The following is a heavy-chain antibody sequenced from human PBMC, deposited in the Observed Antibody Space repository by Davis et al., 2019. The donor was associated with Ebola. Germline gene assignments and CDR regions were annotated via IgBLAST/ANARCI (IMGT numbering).Heavy chain of an antibody. D-gene: IGHD3-3*01. CDR2: ICSGDDT. V-gene: IGHV3-53*01. J-gene: IGHJ4*02. CDR3: ARDGGPFDDLPSFDY. CDR1: GFTVSSHY. Sequence: PGGSLRLSCAGSGFTVSSHYMSWVRQAPGKGLEWLSVICSGDDTYYADSVKGRFTISRDNSKNQLYLQMNNLRAEDTAVYYCARDGGPFDDLPSFDYWGQGTLVTVSS.